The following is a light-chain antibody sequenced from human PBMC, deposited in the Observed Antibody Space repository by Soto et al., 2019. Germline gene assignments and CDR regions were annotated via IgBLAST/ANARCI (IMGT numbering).Light chain of an antibody. CDR2: DNN. V-gene: IGLV1-51*01. J-gene: IGLJ1*01. CDR3: GTWDSSLSAPWV. Sequence: QSVLTQPPSVSAAPGQTVTISCSGSSSNIGNNYVSWYQQLPGTAPKLLIYDNNKRPSGIPDRFSGSKSGTSATLGITGLQTGDEADYYCGTWDSSLSAPWVFGTGTKLTVL. CDR1: SSNIGNNY.